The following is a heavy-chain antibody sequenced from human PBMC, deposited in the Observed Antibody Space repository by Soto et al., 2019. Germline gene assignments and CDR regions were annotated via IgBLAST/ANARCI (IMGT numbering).Heavy chain of an antibody. CDR3: ASSNGGGNRQVVY. V-gene: IGHV4-59*01. CDR2: IYSSGST. CDR1: GDSTSGNY. Sequence: SETLSLTCTVSGDSTSGNYWSWIRQPPGKGLEWIGYIYSSGSTNYNPSLRSRVTISQDTSQNQFSLELISVTAADTAVYFCASSNGGGNRQVVYWGQGTLVTVSS. J-gene: IGHJ4*02. D-gene: IGHD2-15*01.